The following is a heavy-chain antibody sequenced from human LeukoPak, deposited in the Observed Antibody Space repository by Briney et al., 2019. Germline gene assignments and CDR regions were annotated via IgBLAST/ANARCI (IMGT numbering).Heavy chain of an antibody. V-gene: IGHV3-23*01. CDR1: GFTFSNYA. CDR2: FSGSDGST. D-gene: IGHD2-15*01. J-gene: IGHJ4*02. Sequence: PGGSLRLSCTASGFTFSNYAMSWVRQAPGKGLEWVSTFSGSDGSTYYADSVKGRFTTSRDNSKNTLYLQMNSLRVEDTAIYYCAKGRGYCTGGSCYSDYWGQGTLVTVSS. CDR3: AKGRGYCTGGSCYSDY.